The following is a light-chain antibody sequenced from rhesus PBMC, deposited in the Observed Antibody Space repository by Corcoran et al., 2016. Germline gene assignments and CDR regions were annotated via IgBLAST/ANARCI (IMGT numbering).Light chain of an antibody. V-gene: IGLV2-32*01. CDR1: SSDIGGYNY. CDR2: EVS. Sequence: QAALTQPRSVSGSPGQSVTISCAGTSSDIGGYNYVSWYQQHPGTAPKLMIYEVSKRPSGVSDRFSGSKSGNTASLTISGLQAADAADYYCCSYAGTDTDVFGAGTKLAVL. J-gene: IGLJ6*01. CDR3: CSYAGTDTDV.